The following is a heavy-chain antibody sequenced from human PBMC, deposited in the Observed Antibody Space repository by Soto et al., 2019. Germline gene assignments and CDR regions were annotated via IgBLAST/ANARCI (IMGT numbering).Heavy chain of an antibody. J-gene: IGHJ6*02. CDR2: IYSGGST. Sequence: EVQVVESGGGLVQPGGSLRLSCAASXXTVSXNYMSWVRQAPGKGLXXVSVIYSGGSTYYADSVKGRFTISRDNSKNTLFLQMNSLRAEDTAVXXCXXXXXXXXXXXXXXXDVWGQGTTVTVSS. CDR1: XXTVSXNY. CDR3: XXXXXXXXXXXXXXXDV. V-gene: IGHV3-66*01.